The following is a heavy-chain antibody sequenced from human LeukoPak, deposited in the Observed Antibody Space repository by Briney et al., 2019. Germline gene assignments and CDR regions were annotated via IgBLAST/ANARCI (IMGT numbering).Heavy chain of an antibody. D-gene: IGHD5-18*01. V-gene: IGHV3-48*02. CDR3: ARDGLHTAHFDY. CDR1: GFTFSTYT. Sequence: GGSLRLSCAASGFTFSTYTMNWVRQAPGKGVEWVSTVSDSSDVHYSDSVKGRFTISRDNARNSLYLQMNSLRDEDTAVYYCARDGLHTAHFDYWGQGTLVTVSS. J-gene: IGHJ4*02. CDR2: VSDSSDV.